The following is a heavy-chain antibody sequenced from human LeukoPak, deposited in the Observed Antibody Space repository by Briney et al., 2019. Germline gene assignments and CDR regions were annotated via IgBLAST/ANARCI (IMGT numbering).Heavy chain of an antibody. D-gene: IGHD1-26*01. J-gene: IGHJ4*02. CDR1: GYTFTGYY. CDR2: INPSGGST. CDR3: AREQGGSYCRGCVDY. Sequence: GASVKVSCKASGYTFTGYYMHWVRQAPGQGLEWMGIINPSGGSTSYAQKFQGRVTMTRDTSTSTVYMELSSLRSEDTAVYYCAREQGGSYCRGCVDYWGQGTLVTVSS. V-gene: IGHV1-46*01.